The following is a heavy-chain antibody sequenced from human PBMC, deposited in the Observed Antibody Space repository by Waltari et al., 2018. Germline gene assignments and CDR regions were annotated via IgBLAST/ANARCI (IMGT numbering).Heavy chain of an antibody. CDR3: AGDDPRWYPDAFDF. V-gene: IGHV3-30*01. J-gene: IGHJ3*01. D-gene: IGHD2-15*01. CDR1: DLGFKIFT. Sequence: QGQLVESGGGVVQPGKALRLPCAASDLGFKIFTVHWVRQAPGKGLEWLALISNDGTDKKYADSVRGRFTISRDSSAKTVYLRMDSLRPDDTALYFCAGDDPRWYPDAFDFWGQGTVVTVSS. CDR2: ISNDGTDK.